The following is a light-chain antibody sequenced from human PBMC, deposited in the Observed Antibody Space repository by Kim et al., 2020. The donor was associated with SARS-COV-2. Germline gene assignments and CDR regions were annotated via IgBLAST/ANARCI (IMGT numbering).Light chain of an antibody. V-gene: IGLV2-14*03. CDR3: SSYTSRYTLV. CDR1: SSDVGGYNY. Sequence: GQSLTNSCTATSSDVGGYNYVSWYQQHPGKAPKLMIYDVRKRPSGVSNRFSGSKSGNTASLTISGLQAEDEADYYCSSYTSRYTLVFGGGTKLTVL. CDR2: DVR. J-gene: IGLJ3*02.